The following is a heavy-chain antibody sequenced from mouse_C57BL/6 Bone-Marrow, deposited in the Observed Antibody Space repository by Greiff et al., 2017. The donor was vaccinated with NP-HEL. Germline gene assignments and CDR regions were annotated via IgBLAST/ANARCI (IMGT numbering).Heavy chain of an antibody. CDR3: ARGEYYGSGAY. CDR2: IYPGDGDT. V-gene: IGHV1-82*01. J-gene: IGHJ3*01. CDR1: GYAFSSSW. Sequence: VQLQQSGPELVKPGASVKISCKASGYAFSSSWMNWVKQRPGKGLEWIGRIYPGDGDTNYNGKFKGKATLTADKSSSTAYMQLSSLTSEDSAVYFCARGEYYGSGAYWGQGTLVTVSA. D-gene: IGHD1-1*01.